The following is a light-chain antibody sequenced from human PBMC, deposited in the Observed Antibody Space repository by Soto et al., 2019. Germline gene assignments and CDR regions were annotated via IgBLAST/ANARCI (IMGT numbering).Light chain of an antibody. CDR3: QHYGGSFT. CDR2: GAS. J-gene: IGKJ5*01. Sequence: EIVLTQSPGTLSLSPGERATLSCRASESVSSVYLAWYQHKPGQAPRLLIFGASSRATAIPDRVSGSGSGTDFTITISRLEPEDFAVYYCQHYGGSFTFGQGTRLEMK. CDR1: ESVSSVY. V-gene: IGKV3-20*01.